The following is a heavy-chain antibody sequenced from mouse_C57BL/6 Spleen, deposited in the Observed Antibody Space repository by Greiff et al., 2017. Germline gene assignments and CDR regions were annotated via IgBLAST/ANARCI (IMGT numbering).Heavy chain of an antibody. Sequence: QVQLQQSGPELVKPGASVKISCKASGYSFTSYYIHWVKQRPGQGLEWIGWIYPGSGNTKYNEKFKGKATLTADTSSSTAYMQLSSLTSEDSAVYYCARGYYGSSYVYAMDYWGQGTSVTVSS. CDR1: GYSFTSYY. J-gene: IGHJ4*01. CDR3: ARGYYGSSYVYAMDY. D-gene: IGHD1-1*01. V-gene: IGHV1-66*01. CDR2: IYPGSGNT.